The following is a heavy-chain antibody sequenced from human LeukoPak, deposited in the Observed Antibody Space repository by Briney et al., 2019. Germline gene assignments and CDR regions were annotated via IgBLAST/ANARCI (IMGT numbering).Heavy chain of an antibody. V-gene: IGHV3-9*01. J-gene: IGHJ3*02. CDR2: ISWNSGSI. CDR1: GFTFDDYA. D-gene: IGHD3-22*01. Sequence: GRSLRLSCAASGFTFDDYAMHWVRQAPGKGLEWVSGISWNSGSIGYADSVKGRFTISRDNAKNSLYLQMNSLRAEDTALYYCAKDRVVEYYDSSGYYSFGGAFDIWGQGTMVTVSS. CDR3: AKDRVVEYYDSSGYYSFGGAFDI.